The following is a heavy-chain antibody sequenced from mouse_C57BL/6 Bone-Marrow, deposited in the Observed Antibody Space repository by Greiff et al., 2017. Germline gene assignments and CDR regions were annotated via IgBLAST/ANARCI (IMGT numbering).Heavy chain of an antibody. CDR3: VRPLITTVVGYAMDY. CDR2: IRSKSNNYAT. D-gene: IGHD1-1*01. V-gene: IGHV10-1*01. CDR1: GFSFNTYA. Sequence: DVKLVESGGGLVQPKGSLKLSCAASGFSFNTYAMNWVRQAPGKGLEWVARIRSKSNNYATYYADSVKDRFTISRDDSESMLYLQMNNLKTEDTAMYYCVRPLITTVVGYAMDYWGQGTSVTVSS. J-gene: IGHJ4*01.